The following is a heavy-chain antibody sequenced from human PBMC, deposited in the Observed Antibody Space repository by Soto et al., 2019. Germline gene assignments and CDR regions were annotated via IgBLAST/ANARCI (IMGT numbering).Heavy chain of an antibody. D-gene: IGHD6-13*01. Sequence: SGTLSPTFTVSGGSIGRGRYYWGWIRQPPGEGLEWIGLIYYSGSTYYNPSLKSRVTISVDTSKNQFSLKLSSVTAADTAVYYCARPGIAAAGTTYYYYFSMVVWGQGTTVTVSS. CDR3: ARPGIAAAGTTYYYYFSMVV. CDR1: GGSIGRGRYY. V-gene: IGHV4-39*01. CDR2: IYYSGST. J-gene: IGHJ6*02.